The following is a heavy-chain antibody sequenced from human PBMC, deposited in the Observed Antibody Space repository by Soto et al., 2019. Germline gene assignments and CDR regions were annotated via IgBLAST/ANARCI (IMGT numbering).Heavy chain of an antibody. J-gene: IGHJ4*02. CDR1: GFTFSSYN. Sequence: EVQLVESGGGLVQPGGSLRLSCAASGFTFSSYNIHWIRQAPGKGLEFVSAISRSGDRTYYADSVKGRVTITRDNSKNTVWLQMGNLSAEDIAVYYCARSRCSSGQCYYFDYWGRGALVSVSS. D-gene: IGHD2-15*01. V-gene: IGHV3-64*07. CDR2: ISRSGDRT. CDR3: ARSRCSSGQCYYFDY.